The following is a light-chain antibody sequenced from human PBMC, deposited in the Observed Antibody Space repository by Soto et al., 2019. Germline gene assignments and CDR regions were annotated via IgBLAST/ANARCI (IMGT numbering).Light chain of an antibody. CDR2: GAS. CDR3: QQYNERPPWT. J-gene: IGKJ1*01. V-gene: IGKV3-15*01. Sequence: EIVMTQSPATLSVSPGASVTLSCRASLTMNNNIAWYQHKPGQAPRLLIFGASSRATGVPGRFSGSGFGTEFTLSISSLQSEDFAVDYCQQYNERPPWTVGQGTTVEMK. CDR1: LTMNNN.